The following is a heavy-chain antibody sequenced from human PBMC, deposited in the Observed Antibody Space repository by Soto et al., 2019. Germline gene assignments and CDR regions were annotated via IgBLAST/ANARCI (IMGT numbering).Heavy chain of an antibody. CDR3: AREGYCSGGSCYSDNEYFQH. CDR1: GFTFSSYS. CDR2: ISSSSSTI. D-gene: IGHD2-15*01. J-gene: IGHJ1*01. Sequence: GGSLRLSCAASGFTFSSYSMNWVRQAPGKGLEWVSYISSSSSTIYYADSVKGRFTISRDNAKNSLYLQMNSLRAEDTAVYYCAREGYCSGGSCYSDNEYFQHWGQGTLVTVSS. V-gene: IGHV3-48*01.